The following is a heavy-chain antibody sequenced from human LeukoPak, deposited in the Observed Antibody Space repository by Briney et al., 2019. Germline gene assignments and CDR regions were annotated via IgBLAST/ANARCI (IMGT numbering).Heavy chain of an antibody. V-gene: IGHV3-7*01. D-gene: IGHD6-19*01. CDR3: ARDREQWLLHYYYYYMDV. CDR2: VNQGGTQK. CDR1: GFNFSSQW. J-gene: IGHJ6*03. Sequence: GGSLRLSCAASGFNFSSQWMSWVRQAPGKGLEWVANVNQGGTQKYYVDSVKGRFTISRDNAKNSLYLQMNSLRAEDTAVYYCARDREQWLLHYYYYYMDVWGKGTTVTVSS.